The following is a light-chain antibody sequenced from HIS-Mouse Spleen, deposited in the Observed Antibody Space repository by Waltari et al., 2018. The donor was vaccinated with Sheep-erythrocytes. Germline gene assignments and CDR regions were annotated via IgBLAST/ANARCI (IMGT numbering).Light chain of an antibody. CDR1: SSDVGGYNY. J-gene: IGLJ3*02. Sequence: QSALTQPRSVSGSPGQSVTISCTGTSSDVGGYNYVYWYQQHPGKAPKLMIYDVSTRPSGVPDRFSGSKSGNTASLTISGLQAEDEADYYCCSYAGSSTPWVFGGGTKLTVL. CDR2: DVS. V-gene: IGLV2-11*01. CDR3: CSYAGSSTPWV.